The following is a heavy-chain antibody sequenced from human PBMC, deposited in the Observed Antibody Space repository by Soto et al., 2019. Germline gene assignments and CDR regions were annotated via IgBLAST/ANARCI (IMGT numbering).Heavy chain of an antibody. V-gene: IGHV3-23*01. CDR1: GFTFSSYA. CDR3: AKAGFSSGWSPSYFDY. J-gene: IGHJ4*02. D-gene: IGHD6-19*01. CDR2: MSGTGGST. Sequence: EVQLLESGGGLVQPGRSLRLSCAASGFTFSSYAMNWVRQAPGKGLEWVSAMSGTGGSTYYADSVKGRFNISRDNSKNTLYLQMNSLRVEDTVVFYCAKAGFSSGWSPSYFDYWGQGTLVTVSS.